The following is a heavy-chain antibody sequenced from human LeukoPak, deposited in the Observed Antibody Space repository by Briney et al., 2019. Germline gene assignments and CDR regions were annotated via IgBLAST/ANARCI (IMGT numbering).Heavy chain of an antibody. CDR3: ARGDNGWAF. CDR2: INPDGSEK. CDR1: GFTFSRYW. Sequence: GGSLRLSCAASGFTFSRYWMSWVRQAPGKGLEWVANINPDGSEKLYVDSAEGRSTIYRGNAKNSLYLQMNSLSADDTAIYYCARGDNGWAFGGQGTLVSVSS. V-gene: IGHV3-7*01. J-gene: IGHJ4*02. D-gene: IGHD6-19*01.